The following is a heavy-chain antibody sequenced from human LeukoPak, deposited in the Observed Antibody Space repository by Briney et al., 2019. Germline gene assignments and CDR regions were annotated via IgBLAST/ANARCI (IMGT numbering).Heavy chain of an antibody. V-gene: IGHV3-7*01. Sequence: GGSLRLSCAASGFTFSSYWMSWVRQAPGKGLEWVANIKQDGSEKYYVDSVKGRFTISRDNAKNSLYLQMNSLRAEDTAVYHCARETDSYNFYFDYWGQGTLVTVSS. D-gene: IGHD5-24*01. CDR2: IKQDGSEK. J-gene: IGHJ4*02. CDR3: ARETDSYNFYFDY. CDR1: GFTFSSYW.